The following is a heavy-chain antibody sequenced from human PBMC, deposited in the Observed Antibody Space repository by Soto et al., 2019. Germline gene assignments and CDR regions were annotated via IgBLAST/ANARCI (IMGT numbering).Heavy chain of an antibody. J-gene: IGHJ4*02. V-gene: IGHV4-59*01. D-gene: IGHD6-6*01. CDR2: IYYSGST. Sequence: SETLSLTCTVSGGSISSYYWSWIRQPPGKGLEWIGYIYYSGSTNYNPSLKSRVTISVDTSKNQFSLKLSSVTAADTAVYYCARTHGYIAAQDYWGQGTLVTVSS. CDR1: GGSISSYY. CDR3: ARTHGYIAAQDY.